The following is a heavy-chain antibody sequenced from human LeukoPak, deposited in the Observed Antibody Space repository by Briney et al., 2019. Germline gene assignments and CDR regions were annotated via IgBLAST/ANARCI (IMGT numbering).Heavy chain of an antibody. D-gene: IGHD1-26*01. CDR2: IYYSGST. CDR1: GGSISSYY. CDR3: ASQWEDAFDI. J-gene: IGHJ3*02. Sequence: SETLSPTCTVSGGSISSYYWSWIRQPPGKGLEWIGYIYYSGSTNYNPSLKSRVTISVDTSKNQFSLKLSSVTAADTAVYYCASQWEDAFDIWGQGTMVTVSS. V-gene: IGHV4-59*01.